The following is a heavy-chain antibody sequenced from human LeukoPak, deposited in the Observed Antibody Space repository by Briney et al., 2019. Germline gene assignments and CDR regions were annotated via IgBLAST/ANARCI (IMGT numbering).Heavy chain of an antibody. CDR2: ISQNGGS. J-gene: IGHJ3*02. Sequence: PSETLSLTCGVSGGSLSFYYWSWIRQSPGKGLEWIAEISQNGGSNCNMSLKSRVTISLDKSKNQVSLKLNSVTAADTAVYYCARALGAFDIWGQGTMVTVSS. CDR3: ARALGAFDI. CDR1: GGSLSFYY. V-gene: IGHV4-34*01.